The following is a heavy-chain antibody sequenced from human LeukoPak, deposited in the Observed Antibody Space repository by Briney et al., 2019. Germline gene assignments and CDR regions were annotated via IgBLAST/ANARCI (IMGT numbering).Heavy chain of an antibody. CDR3: VRDYFDY. CDR1: EFTFSNYW. J-gene: IGHJ4*02. CDR2: INQDGTKK. V-gene: IGHV3-7*01. Sequence: PGGSLRLSCVASEFTFSNYWMSWVRQAPGKGLEWVASINQDGTKKNYVDSVKGRFDISRDNTKNSLHLQMSSLRAEDTAVYYCVRDYFDYWGQGTLVTVSS.